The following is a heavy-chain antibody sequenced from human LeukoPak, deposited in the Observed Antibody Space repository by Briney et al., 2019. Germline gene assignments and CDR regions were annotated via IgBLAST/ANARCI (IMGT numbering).Heavy chain of an antibody. V-gene: IGHV4-4*07. CDR3: ARVFVVNNWFDP. Sequence: SETLSLTCTVSGGSMSGYYWTWIRQPAGKGLEWIGRIYTSGSTNYNPSLKSRVTISVDTSKNQFSLKLSSVTAADTAVYYCARVFVVNNWFDPWGQGTLVTVSS. CDR1: GGSMSGYY. D-gene: IGHD2-15*01. J-gene: IGHJ5*02. CDR2: IYTSGST.